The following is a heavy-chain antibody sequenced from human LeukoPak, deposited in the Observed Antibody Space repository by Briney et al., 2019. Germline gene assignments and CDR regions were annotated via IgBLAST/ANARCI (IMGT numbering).Heavy chain of an antibody. J-gene: IGHJ6*01. CDR2: ISAYNGNT. Sequence: GSVKVSYKASSYTFTRYGISGVRGAPGERLERMGWISAYNGNTNYAQKLQGRVTMTTDTSTSTAYMELRSLRSDDTAVYYCARGGGYWYYGMDVWGQGTKVSVPS. CDR3: ARGGGYWYYGMDV. CDR1: SYTFTRYG. V-gene: IGHV1-18*01.